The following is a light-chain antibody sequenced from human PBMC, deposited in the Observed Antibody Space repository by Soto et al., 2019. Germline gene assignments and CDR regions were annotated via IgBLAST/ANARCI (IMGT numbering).Light chain of an antibody. CDR2: EVR. V-gene: IGLV2-14*01. CDR1: NRDVGSYNL. Sequence: QSALTQPASVSGSPGQSITIACTGTNRDVGSYNLVSWYQQHPGEAPQLIISEVRNRPSGISYRFTGSKSGNTASLTISGLQAEDDADYYCSSYTTSSTLVFGGGTKLTVL. J-gene: IGLJ3*02. CDR3: SSYTTSSTLV.